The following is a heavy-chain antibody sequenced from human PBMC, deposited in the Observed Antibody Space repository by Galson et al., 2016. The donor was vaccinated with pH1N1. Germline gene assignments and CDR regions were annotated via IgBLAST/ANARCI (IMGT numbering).Heavy chain of an antibody. CDR3: ARAIGSRSAY. D-gene: IGHD3-16*02. CDR1: GFTFSNYW. CDR2: IKGDGSDT. Sequence: SLRLSCAASGFTFSNYWMHWVRQVPGKGLEWVANIKGDGSDTYYVDSVRGRFTISRDNAKNSLYLQMNSLRDEDTALYYCARAIGSRSAYWGQGTLVTVSS. V-gene: IGHV3-7*01. J-gene: IGHJ4*02.